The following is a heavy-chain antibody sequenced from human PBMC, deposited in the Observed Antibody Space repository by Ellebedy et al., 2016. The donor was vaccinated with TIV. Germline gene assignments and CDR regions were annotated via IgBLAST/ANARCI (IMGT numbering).Heavy chain of an antibody. CDR3: ARDGAYGDYSPGYYGMDV. V-gene: IGHV3-7*03. D-gene: IGHD4-17*01. Sequence: GESLKISCAASRFTFSGYWMSWVRQAPGKGLEWVANINGDGSKKYYVDSVKGRFTISRDNGKNSVYPQMNSLRTEDTALYYCARDGAYGDYSPGYYGMDVWGQGTTVTVSS. CDR2: INGDGSKK. J-gene: IGHJ6*02. CDR1: RFTFSGYW.